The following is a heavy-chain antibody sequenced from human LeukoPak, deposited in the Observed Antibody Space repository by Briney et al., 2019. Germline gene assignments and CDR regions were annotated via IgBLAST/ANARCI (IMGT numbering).Heavy chain of an antibody. CDR3: AKVGHYIDSSGYYYLDY. D-gene: IGHD3-22*01. CDR1: GDSVSSNY. CDR2: FYSRTSV. J-gene: IGHJ4*02. Sequence: SETLSLTCTVSGDSVSSNYWSWIRQPPGKGLEWLGYFYSRTSVTSNPSLQGRVTMSSDTAKNQFSLRLTSVTAADTAVYYCAKVGHYIDSSGYYYLDYRGQGTLVTVSS. V-gene: IGHV4-59*02.